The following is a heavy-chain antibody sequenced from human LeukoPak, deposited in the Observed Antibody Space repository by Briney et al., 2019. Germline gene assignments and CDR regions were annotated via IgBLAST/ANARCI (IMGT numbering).Heavy chain of an antibody. Sequence: PGRSLRLSCAASGFTFSSYAMHWVRQAPGKGLEWVAVISYDGSNNYYADSVKGRFTISRDNSKNTLYLQMNSLRAEDTAVYYCARTKSAGATDYCGQGTLVTVSS. CDR2: ISYDGSNN. V-gene: IGHV3-30-3*01. D-gene: IGHD1-26*01. J-gene: IGHJ4*02. CDR1: GFTFSSYA. CDR3: ARTKSAGATDY.